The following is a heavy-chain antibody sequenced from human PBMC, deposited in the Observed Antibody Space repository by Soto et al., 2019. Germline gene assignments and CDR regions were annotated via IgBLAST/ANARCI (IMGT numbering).Heavy chain of an antibody. V-gene: IGHV3-30*03. D-gene: IGHD1-26*01. CDR2: ISYDGSNK. CDR1: GFTFSHYG. Sequence: QVQLVESGGGVVQPGRSLRLSCAASGFTFSHYGIHWVRQAPGKGLEGLAVISYDGSNKHYADAVKGRFTVSRDNSKNTLYLQMNILRAQDRAVSICARHSGRYPGPIDYWGQGALVTVSS. J-gene: IGHJ4*02. CDR3: ARHSGRYPGPIDY.